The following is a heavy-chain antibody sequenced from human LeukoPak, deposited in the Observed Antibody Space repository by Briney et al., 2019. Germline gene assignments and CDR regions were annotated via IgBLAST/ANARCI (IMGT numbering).Heavy chain of an antibody. D-gene: IGHD3-22*01. J-gene: IGHJ4*02. CDR1: GYTFTDYY. Sequence: ASVKVSCKASGYTFTDYYMHWVRQAPGQGLEWMGWINPNSGGTNSAQKFQGRVTMTRDTSITTAYMELRRLTSDDTAVYYCARGHYSDSSGSHECWGQGTPVTVSS. V-gene: IGHV1-2*02. CDR3: ARGHYSDSSGSHEC. CDR2: INPNSGGT.